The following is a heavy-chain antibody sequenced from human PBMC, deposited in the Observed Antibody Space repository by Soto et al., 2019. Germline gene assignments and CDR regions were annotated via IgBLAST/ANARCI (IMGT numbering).Heavy chain of an antibody. Sequence: QVPVVQSGAEVTKPGASVKVSCEASGYPFTTYDINWVRQATGQGLEWMGWMNPGSGYTGYAQKFQARVTMTRDTSTSTAYMELSRLTSEDTAVYYCAAIAVAGTDYWGQGTLVTVSS. V-gene: IGHV1-8*01. CDR2: MNPGSGYT. CDR3: AAIAVAGTDY. CDR1: GYPFTTYD. J-gene: IGHJ4*02. D-gene: IGHD6-19*01.